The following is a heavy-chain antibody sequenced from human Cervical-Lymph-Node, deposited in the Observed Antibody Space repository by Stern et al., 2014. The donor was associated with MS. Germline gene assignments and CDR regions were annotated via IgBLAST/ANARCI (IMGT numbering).Heavy chain of an antibody. CDR3: ARDKYDGSGSYESGY. Sequence: VQLVESGAEVKKHGASVKVSCKASGYTFTSYNMHWVRQAPGQGLEWMGIINPSGGSTSYAQKFQGRVTMTRDTSTSTVYMELSSLRSEDTAVYYCARDKYDGSGSYESGYWGQGTLVTVSS. D-gene: IGHD3-10*01. CDR1: GYTFTSYN. V-gene: IGHV1-46*01. CDR2: INPSGGST. J-gene: IGHJ4*02.